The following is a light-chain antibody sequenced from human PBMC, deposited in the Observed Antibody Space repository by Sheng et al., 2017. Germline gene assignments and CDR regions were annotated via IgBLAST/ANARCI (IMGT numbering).Light chain of an antibody. CDR3: QQYSRSPPT. V-gene: IGKV3-20*01. CDR2: GAS. Sequence: EIVMTQSPATLSVSPGERATLSCRASQSVSSSYLAWYQQKPGQAPRLLIYGASSRATGIPDRFSGSGSGTDFTLTISRLEPEDFAVYYCQQYSRSPPTFGQGTKLE. J-gene: IGKJ2*01. CDR1: QSVSSSY.